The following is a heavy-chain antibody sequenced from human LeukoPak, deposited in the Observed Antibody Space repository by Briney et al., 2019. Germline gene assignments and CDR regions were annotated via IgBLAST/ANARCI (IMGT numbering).Heavy chain of an antibody. V-gene: IGHV1-3*02. D-gene: IGHD6-13*01. CDR1: GYTFTSYA. CDR3: AREGVYPVAGFDY. CDR2: SNAGNGNT. Sequence: GASVKVSRKASGYTFTSYAMHWVRQAPGQRLEWMGWSNAGNGNTKYSQEFQGRVTITRDTSASTAYMELSSLRSEDMAVYYCAREGVYPVAGFDYWGQGTLVTVSS. J-gene: IGHJ4*02.